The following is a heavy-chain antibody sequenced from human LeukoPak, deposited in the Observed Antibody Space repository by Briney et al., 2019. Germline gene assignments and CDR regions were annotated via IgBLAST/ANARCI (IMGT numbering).Heavy chain of an antibody. CDR1: GFTVNNNY. Sequence: GGSLRLSCAASGFTVNNNYMTWVRQAPGKGLECVSLISGDRTHYADSVKGRFTISRDNSKSMIYLQMNNLRAEDTALYYCARGKSGSYTRPFDYWGQGTLVTVSS. CDR3: ARGKSGSYTRPFDY. J-gene: IGHJ4*02. V-gene: IGHV3-66*01. CDR2: ISGDRT. D-gene: IGHD1-26*01.